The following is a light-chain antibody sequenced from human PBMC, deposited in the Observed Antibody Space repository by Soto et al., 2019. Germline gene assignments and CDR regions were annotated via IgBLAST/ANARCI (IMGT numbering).Light chain of an antibody. CDR2: GAS. CDR3: KHYNSYPLT. V-gene: IGKV3-15*01. CDR1: QSVSSD. J-gene: IGKJ4*01. Sequence: EIVMTQSPATLSVSPGERATLSCRASQSVSSDLAWYHQKPGQAPRLLIYGASTRATGIQSRFSGSGSGADFTLTIRSLQPDDFATYYCKHYNSYPLTFGGGTKVDIK.